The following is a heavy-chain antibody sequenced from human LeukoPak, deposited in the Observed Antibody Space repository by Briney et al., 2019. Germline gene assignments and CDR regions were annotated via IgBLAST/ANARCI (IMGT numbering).Heavy chain of an antibody. J-gene: IGHJ4*02. CDR2: ISGSGDTT. D-gene: IGHD1-26*01. CDR3: AKSRGESRGASNY. Sequence: GGSLRLSCAASGFTFSSYAMNWVRQAPGKGLEWVSFISGSGDTTYYADSVKGRFTISRDNSKNTLYPQMNSLRAEDTAVYYCAKSRGESRGASNYWGQGTLVTVSS. CDR1: GFTFSSYA. V-gene: IGHV3-23*01.